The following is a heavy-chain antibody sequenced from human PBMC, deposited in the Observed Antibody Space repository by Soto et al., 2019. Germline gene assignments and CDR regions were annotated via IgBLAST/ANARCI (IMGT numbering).Heavy chain of an antibody. Sequence: EVQLLESGGGLVQPGGSLRLSCAASGFTFSSYAMSWVRQAPGKGLEWVSAISGSGGSTYYSDSVKGRFTISRDNSKNTLYLQMNSLRAEDTAVYYCANGGSYSSLNWFDPWGQGTLVTVSS. CDR2: ISGSGGST. V-gene: IGHV3-23*01. D-gene: IGHD3-10*01. J-gene: IGHJ5*02. CDR1: GFTFSSYA. CDR3: ANGGSYSSLNWFDP.